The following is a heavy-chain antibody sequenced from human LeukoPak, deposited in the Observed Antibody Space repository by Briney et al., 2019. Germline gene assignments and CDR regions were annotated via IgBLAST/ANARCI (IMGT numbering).Heavy chain of an antibody. J-gene: IGHJ4*02. Sequence: GGSLRLSCAASGLTFGSNWMHWVRQAPGKGLVWVSRINSDGSSTTYADSVKGRFTISRDNAKNTLYLQMNRLRAEDTAVYYCARDLGYNYGPFDYWGQGTLVTVSS. CDR3: ARDLGYNYGPFDY. V-gene: IGHV3-74*01. CDR2: INSDGSST. CDR1: GLTFGSNW. D-gene: IGHD5-18*01.